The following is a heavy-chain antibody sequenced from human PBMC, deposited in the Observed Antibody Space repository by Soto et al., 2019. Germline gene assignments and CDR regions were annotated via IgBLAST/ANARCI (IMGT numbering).Heavy chain of an antibody. J-gene: IGHJ6*02. CDR2: TYYRSKWYN. V-gene: IGHV6-1*01. D-gene: IGHD2-8*01. Sequence: SQTLSLTCAISGDSVSSNSAAWNWIRQSPSRGLEWLGRTYYRSKWYNDYAVSVKSRITINPDTSKNQFSLQLNSVTPEDTAAYYCARARDIVLMVYAPSYYYYYGMDVWGQGTTVTVSS. CDR1: GDSVSSNSAA. CDR3: ARARDIVLMVYAPSYYYYYGMDV.